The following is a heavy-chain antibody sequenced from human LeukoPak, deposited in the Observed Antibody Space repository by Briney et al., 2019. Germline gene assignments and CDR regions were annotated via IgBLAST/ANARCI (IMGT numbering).Heavy chain of an antibody. CDR3: ARDPTLASGNRGGNDY. V-gene: IGHV4-59*01. CDR2: IYYSGST. J-gene: IGHJ4*02. CDR1: GGSISSYY. D-gene: IGHD1-14*01. Sequence: PSETLSLTCTVSGGSISSYYWSWIRQPPGKGLEWIGYIYYSGSTNYNPSLKSRVTISVDTSKNQFSLKLSSVTAADTAVYYCARDPTLASGNRGGNDYWGQGTLVTVSS.